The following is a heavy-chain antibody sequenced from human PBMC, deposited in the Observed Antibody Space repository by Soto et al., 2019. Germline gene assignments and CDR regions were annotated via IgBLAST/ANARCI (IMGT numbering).Heavy chain of an antibody. CDR2: ISSTSSYT. V-gene: IGHV3-21*01. D-gene: IGHD6-19*01. Sequence: LRLSCAASGFTFSSYAMNWVRQTQEKGLEWVSSISSTSSYTHYSDSVRGRFTISRDNANNSLFLQMNSLRAEDTATYYCARDLALAGNYWGQGVLATVSS. CDR1: GFTFSSYA. CDR3: ARDLALAGNY. J-gene: IGHJ4*02.